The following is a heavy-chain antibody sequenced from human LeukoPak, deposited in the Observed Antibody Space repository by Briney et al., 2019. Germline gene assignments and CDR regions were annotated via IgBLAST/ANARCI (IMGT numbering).Heavy chain of an antibody. J-gene: IGHJ3*02. CDR1: GFTDSSQY. V-gene: IGHV3-66*01. Sequence: PGGSLRLSCAASGFTDSSQYKRWPRQAPGKGLEWVSVIYSGGSTYYADSVKGRFTISRDNSKNTLYLQMNSLRAEDTAVYYCASGEWGGSDAFDIWGQGTMVTVSS. D-gene: IGHD3-16*01. CDR2: IYSGGST. CDR3: ASGEWGGSDAFDI.